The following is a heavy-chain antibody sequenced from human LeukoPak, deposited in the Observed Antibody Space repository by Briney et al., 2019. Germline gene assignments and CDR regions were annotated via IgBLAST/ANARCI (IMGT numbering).Heavy chain of an antibody. CDR1: GFTFSSYE. Sequence: GGSLRLSCAASGFTFSSYEMNWVRQAPGKGLEWVSLISGDGGSTYYADSVKGRFTISRDNSKNSLYLQMNSLRTEDTALYYCAKDIVGATNSAFDIWGQGTMVTVSS. CDR2: ISGDGGST. V-gene: IGHV3-43*02. CDR3: AKDIVGATNSAFDI. J-gene: IGHJ3*02. D-gene: IGHD1-26*01.